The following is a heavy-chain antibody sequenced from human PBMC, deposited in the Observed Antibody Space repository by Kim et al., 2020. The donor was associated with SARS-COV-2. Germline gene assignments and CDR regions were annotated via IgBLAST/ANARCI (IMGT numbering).Heavy chain of an antibody. CDR3: AKDRGELSQSLYYYYYGMDV. CDR2: ISYDGSNK. J-gene: IGHJ6*02. CDR1: GFTFSSYG. Sequence: GGSLRLSCAASGFTFSSYGMHWVRQAPGKGLEWVAVISYDGSNKYYADSVKGRFTISRDNSKNTLYLQMNSLRAEDTAVYYCAKDRGELSQSLYYYYYGMDVWGQGTTVTVSS. V-gene: IGHV3-30*18. D-gene: IGHD1-26*01.